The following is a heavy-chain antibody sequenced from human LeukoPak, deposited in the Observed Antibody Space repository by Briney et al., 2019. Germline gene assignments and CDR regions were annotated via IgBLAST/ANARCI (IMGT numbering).Heavy chain of an antibody. V-gene: IGHV4-59*01. D-gene: IGHD3-22*01. CDR1: GGSISPYY. J-gene: IGHJ4*02. Sequence: SETLSLTCTVSGGSISPYYWSWIRQPPGKGLEWIGYIYYSGSTNYNPSLKSRVTISVDTSKNQFSLKLSSVTAADTAVYYCARSYYYDSSGFDYWGQGTLVTVSS. CDR3: ARSYYYDSSGFDY. CDR2: IYYSGST.